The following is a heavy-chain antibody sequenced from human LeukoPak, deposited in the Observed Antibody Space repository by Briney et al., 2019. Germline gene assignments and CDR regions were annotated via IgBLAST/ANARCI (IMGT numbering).Heavy chain of an antibody. CDR3: ARGGSGTYYHY. Sequence: PSETLSLTCTVSGVSITSYHYSWIRQPPGKGLEWIGNIYYGGSTNYNPPLKSRVTISVDTSKNQFSLKLSSVTAADTAVYYCARGGSGTYYHYWGQGTLVTVSS. D-gene: IGHD1-26*01. CDR1: GVSITSYH. J-gene: IGHJ4*02. CDR2: IYYGGST. V-gene: IGHV4-59*01.